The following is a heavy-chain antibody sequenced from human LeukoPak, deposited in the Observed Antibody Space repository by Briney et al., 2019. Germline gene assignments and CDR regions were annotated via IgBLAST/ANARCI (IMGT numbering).Heavy chain of an antibody. CDR2: IYYSGST. CDR1: GGSFSTYY. V-gene: IGHV4-59*01. CDR3: ARDRAIATDAFDI. D-gene: IGHD6-13*01. Sequence: SETLSLTCTVSGGSFSTYYWSWIRQPPGKGLEWIGYIYYSGSTNYNPSLKSRAIISVDTSKNQFSLKVNSVTAADTAVYCCARDRAIATDAFDIWGQGTMVTVSS. J-gene: IGHJ3*02.